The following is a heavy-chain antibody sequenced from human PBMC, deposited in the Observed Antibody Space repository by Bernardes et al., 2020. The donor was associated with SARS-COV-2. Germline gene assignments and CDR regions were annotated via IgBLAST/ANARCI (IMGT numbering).Heavy chain of an antibody. CDR1: GGSFSGYY. CDR3: ARGTPGGVIAV. D-gene: IGHD3-16*02. Sequence: SETLSLTCAVYGGSFSGYYWNWIRHTPEKGLQWIGEIDHRGSTDYNPSLKSRVTISVDTSKNQASLKLTSVTVADTAMYYCARGTPGGVIAVWGQGSLVTVSS. CDR2: IDHRGST. J-gene: IGHJ4*02. V-gene: IGHV4-34*01.